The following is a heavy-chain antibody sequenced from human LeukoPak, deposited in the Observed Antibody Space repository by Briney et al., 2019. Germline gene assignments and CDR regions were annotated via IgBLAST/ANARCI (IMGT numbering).Heavy chain of an antibody. CDR2: IWYDGSNK. D-gene: IGHD6-13*01. V-gene: IGHV3-33*01. CDR3: ASGRREEQQLVAD. Sequence: GGSLRLSCAASGFTFSSYGMHWVRQAPGKGLEWVAVIWYDGSNKYYADSVKGRFTISRDNSKNTLYLRMNSLRAEDTAVYYCASGRREEQQLVADWGQGTLVTVSS. J-gene: IGHJ4*02. CDR1: GFTFSSYG.